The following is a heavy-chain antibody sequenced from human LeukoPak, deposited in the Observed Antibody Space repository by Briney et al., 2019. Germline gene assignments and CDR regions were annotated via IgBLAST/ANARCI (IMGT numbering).Heavy chain of an antibody. D-gene: IGHD3-10*01. CDR2: INPSGGST. CDR3: APDPRGDYYGSGGVGY. V-gene: IGHV1-46*01. J-gene: IGHJ4*02. Sequence: ASVKVSCKASGYTFTSYYMHWVRQAPGQGLEWMGIINPSGGSTSYAQKFQGRVTMTRDTSTSTVYMELSSLRSEDTAVYYCAPDPRGDYYGSGGVGYWGQGTLVTVSS. CDR1: GYTFTSYY.